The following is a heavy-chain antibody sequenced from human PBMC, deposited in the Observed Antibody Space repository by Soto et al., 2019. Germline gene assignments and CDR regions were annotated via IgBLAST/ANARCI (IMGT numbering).Heavy chain of an antibody. D-gene: IGHD3-3*01. CDR2: IYYSGST. CDR3: ASLGGIQADY. Sequence: SETLSLTCAVYGGSFSGYYWSWIRQPPGKGLEWIGYIYYSGSTNYNPSLKSRVTISVDTSKNQFSLKLSSVTAADTAVYYCASLGGIQADYWGQGTLVTVSS. CDR1: GGSFSGYY. J-gene: IGHJ4*02. V-gene: IGHV4-59*08.